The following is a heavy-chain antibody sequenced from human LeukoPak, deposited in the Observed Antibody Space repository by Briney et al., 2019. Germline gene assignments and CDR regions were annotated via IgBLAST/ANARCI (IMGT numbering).Heavy chain of an antibody. CDR2: MNPNSGNT. D-gene: IGHD6-13*01. CDR3: ARGAAAGTIPFDY. J-gene: IGHJ4*02. CDR1: GGTFSSYD. V-gene: IGHV1-8*03. Sequence: GASVRVSCKASGGTFSSYDINWVRQATGQGLEWMGWMNPNSGNTGYAQKFQGRVTITRNTSISTAYMELSSLRSEDTAVYYCARGAAAGTIPFDYWGRGTLVTVSS.